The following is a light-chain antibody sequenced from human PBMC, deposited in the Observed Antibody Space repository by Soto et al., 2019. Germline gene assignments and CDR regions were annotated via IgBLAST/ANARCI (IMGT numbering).Light chain of an antibody. CDR2: GAS. CDR3: QHYGSPGT. Sequence: EIVLSQSPGTLSLPPGERATLSCRASQSVSNNYLAWYQQKPGQAPRLLIYGASNRATGIPDRFSGSGSGTDSTLTISRLEPEDFAVYYCQHYGSPGTFGQGTKVDIK. CDR1: QSVSNNY. J-gene: IGKJ1*01. V-gene: IGKV3-20*01.